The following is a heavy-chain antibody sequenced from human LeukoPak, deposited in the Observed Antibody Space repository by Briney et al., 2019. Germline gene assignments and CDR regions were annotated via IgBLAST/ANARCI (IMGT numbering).Heavy chain of an antibody. CDR3: ARTHTDDYGDYASPGAFDI. V-gene: IGHV1-18*01. D-gene: IGHD4-17*01. CDR2: ISAYNGNT. CDR1: GYTFTSYG. Sequence: ASVKVSCKASGYTFTSYGISWVRQAPGQGLEWMGWISAYNGNTNYAQRLQGRVTMTTDTSTSTAYMELRSLRSDDTAVYYCARTHTDDYGDYASPGAFDIWGQGTMVTVSS. J-gene: IGHJ3*02.